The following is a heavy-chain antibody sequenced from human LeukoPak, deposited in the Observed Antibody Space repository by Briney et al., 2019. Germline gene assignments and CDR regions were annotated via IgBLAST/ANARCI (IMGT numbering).Heavy chain of an antibody. CDR1: GYSFTSYW. CDR2: IYPGDSDT. CDR3: ARGQAGITMIVVVIPDAFDI. Sequence: GESLKISCKGSGYSFTSYWIGWVRQMPGKGLEWMGIIYPGDSDTRYSPSFQGQVTISADKSISTAYLQWSSLKASDTAMYYCARGQAGITMIVVVIPDAFDIWGQGTMVTVSS. D-gene: IGHD3-22*01. V-gene: IGHV5-51*01. J-gene: IGHJ3*02.